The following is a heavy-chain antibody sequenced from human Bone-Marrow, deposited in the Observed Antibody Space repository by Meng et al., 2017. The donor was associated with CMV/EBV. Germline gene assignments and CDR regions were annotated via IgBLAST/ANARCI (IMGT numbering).Heavy chain of an antibody. CDR1: GFIFGDYA. Sequence: GESLKISCTASGFIFGDYAMSWVRQAPGKGLEWVSFIRGTRNGGTTEYAASVKGRFTISRDDSKSIAYLQMNSLKTEDTAVYYCARDLRFLTRSVGMDVWGQGTTVTVSS. CDR2: IRGTRNGGTT. J-gene: IGHJ6*02. V-gene: IGHV3-49*04. D-gene: IGHD3-3*01. CDR3: ARDLRFLTRSVGMDV.